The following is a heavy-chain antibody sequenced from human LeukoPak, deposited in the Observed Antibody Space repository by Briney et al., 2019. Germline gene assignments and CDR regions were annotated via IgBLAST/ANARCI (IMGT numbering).Heavy chain of an antibody. CDR1: GYTLTELS. Sequence: ASVKVSCKVSGYTLTELSMHWVRQAPGKGLEWMGGFDPEDGETIYAQKFQGRVTMTEDTSTDTAYMELSSLRSEDTAVYYCARGWDSSGQMPFLYWGQGTLVTVSS. J-gene: IGHJ4*02. CDR2: FDPEDGET. CDR3: ARGWDSSGQMPFLY. V-gene: IGHV1-24*01. D-gene: IGHD3-22*01.